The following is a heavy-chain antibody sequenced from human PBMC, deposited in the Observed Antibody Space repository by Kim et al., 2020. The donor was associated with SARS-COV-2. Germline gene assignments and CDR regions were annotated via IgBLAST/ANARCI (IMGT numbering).Heavy chain of an antibody. CDR3: ATCCSSSS. J-gene: IGHJ4*02. Sequence: GSLKISCKDSGYSFANYWIGWVRQMPGKGLEWMGIIYLDDSDTRYNPSLQGQVSISGDKSTNTVYLQWSSLKASDTAMYYCATCCSSSSWGQGTLVSVSS. CDR1: GYSFANYW. CDR2: IYLDDSDT. V-gene: IGHV5-51*01. D-gene: IGHD6-6*01.